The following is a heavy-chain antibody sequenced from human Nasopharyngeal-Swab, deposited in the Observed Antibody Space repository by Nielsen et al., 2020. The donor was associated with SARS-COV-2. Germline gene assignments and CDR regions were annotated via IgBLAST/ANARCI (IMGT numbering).Heavy chain of an antibody. D-gene: IGHD6-13*01. J-gene: IGHJ5*02. CDR1: GYTFTSYD. Sequence: ASVKVSCKASGYTFTSYDINWVRQATGQGLEWMGRINPNSGGTNYAQKFQGRVTMTRDTSISTAYMELSRLRSDDTAVYYCARKAGIAAAVGWFDPWGQGTLVTVSS. V-gene: IGHV1-2*06. CDR3: ARKAGIAAAVGWFDP. CDR2: INPNSGGT.